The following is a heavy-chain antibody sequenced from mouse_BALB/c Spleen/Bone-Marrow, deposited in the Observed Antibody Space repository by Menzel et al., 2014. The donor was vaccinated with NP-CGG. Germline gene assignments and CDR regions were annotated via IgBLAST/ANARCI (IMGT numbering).Heavy chain of an antibody. CDR2: ISGGGRYS. J-gene: IGHJ4*01. CDR1: GFTFSNYA. CDR3: ARDYGTTYDYMDY. Sequence: EVLLVESGGGLVKPGGSLKLSFAASGFTFSNYAMSWVRQSLEKRLEWVAEISGGGRYSYYPDTVTGRFTVYRDNAKSTLYLEMSSLRSEDTAMYYCARDYGTTYDYMDYWGQGTSVTVSS. D-gene: IGHD1-1*01. V-gene: IGHV5-9-4*01.